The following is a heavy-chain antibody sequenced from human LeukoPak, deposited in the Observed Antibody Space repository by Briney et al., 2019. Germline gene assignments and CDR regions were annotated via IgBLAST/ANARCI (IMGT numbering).Heavy chain of an antibody. J-gene: IGHJ4*02. CDR1: GYTFSSDG. Sequence: GASVKVSCKASGYTFSSDGISWVRQAPGQGLEWMGWINPNSGGTNYAQKFQGRVTMTRDTSISTAYMELSRLRSDDTAVYYCARLGLAEFDYWGQGTLVTVSS. CDR2: INPNSGGT. V-gene: IGHV1-2*02. D-gene: IGHD6-19*01. CDR3: ARLGLAEFDY.